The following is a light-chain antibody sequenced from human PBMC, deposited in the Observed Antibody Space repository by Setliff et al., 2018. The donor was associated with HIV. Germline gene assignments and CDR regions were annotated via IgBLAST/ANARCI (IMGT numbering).Light chain of an antibody. V-gene: IGLV2-23*01. CDR1: SSDIGRYNL. CDR3: CSNTGSNTYV. J-gene: IGLJ1*01. CDR2: QAT. Sequence: QSALTQPASVSGSPGQSITISCTGTSSDIGRYNLVSWYQQYPGKAPKLMIYQATKRPSGASNRFSGSKSGNTASLTISGFQAEDEADYYCCSNTGSNTYVFGSGNKVTVL.